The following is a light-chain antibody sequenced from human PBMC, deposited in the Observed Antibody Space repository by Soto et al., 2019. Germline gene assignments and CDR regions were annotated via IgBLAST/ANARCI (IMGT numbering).Light chain of an antibody. CDR3: QQYHSYSYT. CDR1: QSISSG. CDR2: KAS. V-gene: IGKV1-5*03. J-gene: IGKJ2*01. Sequence: DIQMTQSPSTLSASVGDRVTITCRASQSISSGLAWYQQKPGKAPKLLISKASSLESGVPSRFSGSRSGTEFSLTISSLQPDDFATYYCQQYHSYSYTFGQGTRLEIK.